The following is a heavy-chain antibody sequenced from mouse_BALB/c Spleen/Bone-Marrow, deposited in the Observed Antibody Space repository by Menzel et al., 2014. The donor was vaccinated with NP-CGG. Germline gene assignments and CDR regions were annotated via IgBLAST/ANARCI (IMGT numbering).Heavy chain of an antibody. D-gene: IGHD2-10*02. CDR2: INPSNGGT. Sequence: QVQLQQSGAELVKPGASVKLSCKASGYTFTSYYMYWVKQRPGQGLEWIGGINPSNGGTNFNEKFKSKATLTVDKSSSTAYMQLSSLTSEDSAVYYCARGGYGNVYYAMDYWGQGTSVTVSS. CDR3: ARGGYGNVYYAMDY. J-gene: IGHJ4*01. CDR1: GYTFTSYY. V-gene: IGHV1S81*02.